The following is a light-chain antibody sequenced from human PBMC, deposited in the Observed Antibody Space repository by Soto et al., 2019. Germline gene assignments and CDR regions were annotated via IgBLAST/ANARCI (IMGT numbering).Light chain of an antibody. J-gene: IGKJ4*01. Sequence: DIVLTQSQGTLWLSRPERXFLXGRPSQSVSSSYLAWYQQNVGQARRLLIDGASTRAAGIADRFSGSGSGTEFTLTISSLPSEDFAVYYCQQYIRWPLTFGGGTKVDI. CDR3: QQYIRWPLT. V-gene: IGKV3-15*01. CDR1: QSVSSSY. CDR2: GAS.